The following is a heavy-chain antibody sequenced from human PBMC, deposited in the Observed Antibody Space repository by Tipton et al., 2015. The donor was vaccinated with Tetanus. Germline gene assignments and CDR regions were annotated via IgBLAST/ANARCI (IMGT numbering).Heavy chain of an antibody. V-gene: IGHV4-30-2*01. CDR2: IYHSGTA. J-gene: IGHJ3*02. Sequence: TLSLTCAVSYGSMTSGGYSWSWIRQPPGKGLEWIGYIYHSGTAYYNPSLKSRVTISVDRSENQFSLKVNSVTAADTAMYHCARLLVADAFDIWGQGTMVTVSS. CDR1: YGSMTSGGYS. CDR3: ARLLVADAFDI. D-gene: IGHD2-8*02.